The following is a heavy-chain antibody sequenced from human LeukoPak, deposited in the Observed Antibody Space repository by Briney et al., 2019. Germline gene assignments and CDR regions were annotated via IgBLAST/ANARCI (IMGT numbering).Heavy chain of an antibody. Sequence: SETLSLTCTVSGGSISSGGYYWSWIRQHPGKGLEWIGYIYYSGSAYYNPSLKSRITISVDTSKNQFSLKLNSVTAADTAVYYCARVLWNGYNGHYFDYWGQGTLVTVSS. V-gene: IGHV4-31*03. CDR1: GGSISSGGYY. CDR2: IYYSGSA. J-gene: IGHJ4*02. CDR3: ARVLWNGYNGHYFDY. D-gene: IGHD5-24*01.